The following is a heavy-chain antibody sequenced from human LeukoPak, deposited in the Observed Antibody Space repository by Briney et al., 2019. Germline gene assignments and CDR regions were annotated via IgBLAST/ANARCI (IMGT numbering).Heavy chain of an antibody. CDR3: ARAEYCSSTSCYGAYGMDV. Sequence: ASVKVSCKASGYTFTSYGISWVRQAPGQGLEWMGWISAYNGNTNYAQKLQGRVTMTTDTSTSTAYMELRSLRSDDTAVHYCARAEYCSSTSCYGAYGMDVWGQGTTVTVSS. D-gene: IGHD2-2*01. J-gene: IGHJ6*02. CDR1: GYTFTSYG. V-gene: IGHV1-18*01. CDR2: ISAYNGNT.